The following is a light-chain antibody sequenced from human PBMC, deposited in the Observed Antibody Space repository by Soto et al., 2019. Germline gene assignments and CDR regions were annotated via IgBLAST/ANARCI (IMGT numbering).Light chain of an antibody. CDR1: QGIDHH. Sequence: DIQMTQFPSSLSASVGDRVTNTCRASQGIDHHLNWYQHKPGQAPRLLMDAASRMQSGVPSRFSGSGTGTEFTLTINSLQPEDFATYYCQQSYSNTWTFGQGT. J-gene: IGKJ1*01. CDR3: QQSYSNTWT. CDR2: AAS. V-gene: IGKV1-39*01.